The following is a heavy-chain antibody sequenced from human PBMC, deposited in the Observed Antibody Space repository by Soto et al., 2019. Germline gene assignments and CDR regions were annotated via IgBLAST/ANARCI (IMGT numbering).Heavy chain of an antibody. V-gene: IGHV1-18*01. CDR1: GYTFTNYG. CDR3: AREYCSSTSCLNWFDP. J-gene: IGHJ5*02. CDR2: INVYNGNT. Sequence: ASVKASCKAPGYTFTNYGISWVRQATGQGLEWMGWINVYNGNTKYAQKVQGRVTMTTDTSTSTAYMELRSLRAEDTAVYYCAREYCSSTSCLNWFDPWGQGTLVTVSS. D-gene: IGHD2-2*01.